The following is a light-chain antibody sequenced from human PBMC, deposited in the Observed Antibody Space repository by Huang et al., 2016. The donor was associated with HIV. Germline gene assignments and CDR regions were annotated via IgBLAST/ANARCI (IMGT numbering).Light chain of an antibody. CDR3: QKYNSAPIT. V-gene: IGKV1-27*01. CDR2: AAS. Sequence: DIQMTQSPSSLSASVGDSVTITCRASQDIDNYLAWYQQKPGKVTKLLIFAASALKSGVPPRCSGSGSGTHFSLNISSLQPEDVATYYCQKYNSAPITCGQGTRLEI. CDR1: QDIDNY. J-gene: IGKJ5*01.